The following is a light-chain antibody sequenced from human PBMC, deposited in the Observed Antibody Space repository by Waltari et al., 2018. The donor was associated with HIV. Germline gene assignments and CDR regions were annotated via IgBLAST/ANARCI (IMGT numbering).Light chain of an antibody. V-gene: IGKV1-5*03. Sequence: DIQMTQSPSTLSTSVGDRITITCRASQSISTWLAWYQQKPGKAPKLLIYKASSLESGVPLRFSGSGSGTEFTLTITGLQPDDFATSYCQQYNTAAPWTFGQGTRVDI. CDR2: KAS. J-gene: IGKJ1*01. CDR3: QQYNTAAPWT. CDR1: QSISTW.